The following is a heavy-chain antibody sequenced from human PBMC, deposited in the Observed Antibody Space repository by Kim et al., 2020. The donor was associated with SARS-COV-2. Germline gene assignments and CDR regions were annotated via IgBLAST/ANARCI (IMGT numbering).Heavy chain of an antibody. CDR1: GGSVSSGSYY. CDR3: ARGFGVVGD. Sequence: SETLSLTCTVSGGSVSSGSYYWSWIRQPPGKGLEWIGYIYYSGSTNYNPSLKSRVTISVDTSKNQFSLKLSSVTAADTAVYYCARGFGVVGDWGQGTLVTVSS. D-gene: IGHD2-15*01. CDR2: IYYSGST. V-gene: IGHV4-61*01. J-gene: IGHJ4*02.